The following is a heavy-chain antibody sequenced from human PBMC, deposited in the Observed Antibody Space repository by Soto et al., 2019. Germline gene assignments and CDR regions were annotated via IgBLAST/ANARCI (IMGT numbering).Heavy chain of an antibody. CDR2: IIPILNIA. D-gene: IGHD1-26*01. V-gene: IGHV1-69*08. J-gene: IGHJ4*02. CDR1: GGTFSSYT. CDR3: ARELVVGAGYVDY. Sequence: QVQLVQSGAEVKKPGSSVKVSCKASGGTFSSYTFTWVRQAPGQGLEWMGRIIPILNIANYAQKFQGRVTITADKSTSTAYMELSSLRSEDTAVYYCARELVVGAGYVDYWGQGTLVTVSS.